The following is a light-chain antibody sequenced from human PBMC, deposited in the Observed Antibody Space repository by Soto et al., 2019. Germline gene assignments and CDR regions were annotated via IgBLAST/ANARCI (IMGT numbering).Light chain of an antibody. V-gene: IGKV1-5*03. Sequence: DIKMTQSPSTLSASVGDRVVITCRASQNINKWLAWYQQKPGKAPKLLIYKASTLKSGVPSRFSGSGSGTEFTLTISSLQPDDFATYYCQHYNSYSEAFGQGTKVDIK. CDR3: QHYNSYSEA. J-gene: IGKJ1*01. CDR2: KAS. CDR1: QNINKW.